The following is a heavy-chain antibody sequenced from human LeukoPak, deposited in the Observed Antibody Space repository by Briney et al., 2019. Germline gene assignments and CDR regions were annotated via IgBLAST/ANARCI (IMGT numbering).Heavy chain of an antibody. CDR2: ISAYSGNT. J-gene: IGHJ1*01. CDR1: NYTFTSYP. D-gene: IGHD6-6*01. V-gene: IGHV1-18*01. CDR3: TRGSSSQYFQH. Sequence: ASVTVSCKASNYTFTSYPISWVRRAPGQGLEWMGWISAYSGNTNYTQKVQGRVTMTTGTSTNTAYMELASLRPDDTAIYYCTRGSSSQYFQHWGQGTLVTVSS.